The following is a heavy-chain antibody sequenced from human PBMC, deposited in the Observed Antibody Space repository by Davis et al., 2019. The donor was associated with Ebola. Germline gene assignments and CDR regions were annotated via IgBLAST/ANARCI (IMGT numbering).Heavy chain of an antibody. CDR3: ARDAGWIEGGAFDI. V-gene: IGHV4-39*07. CDR2: IYYSGST. D-gene: IGHD5-12*01. Sequence: MPSETLSLTCTVSGGSISSSSYYWGWIRQPPGKGLEWIGSIYYSGSTYYNPSLKSRVTISVDKSKNQFSLKLSSVTAADTAVYYCARDAGWIEGGAFDIWGQGTMVTVSS. CDR1: GGSISSSSYY. J-gene: IGHJ3*02.